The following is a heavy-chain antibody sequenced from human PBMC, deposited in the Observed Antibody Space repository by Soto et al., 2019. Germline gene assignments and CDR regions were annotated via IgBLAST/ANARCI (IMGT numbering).Heavy chain of an antibody. J-gene: IGHJ5*02. CDR3: ARSRAIFGVVSVHWFDP. V-gene: IGHV4-59*01. D-gene: IGHD3-3*01. CDR1: GGSISSYY. CDR2: IYYSGST. Sequence: PSETLSLTCTVSGGSISSYYWSWIRQPPGKGLEWIGYIYYSGSTNYNPSLKSRVTISVDTSKNQFSLKLSSVTAADTAVYYCARSRAIFGVVSVHWFDPWGQGTLVTVSS.